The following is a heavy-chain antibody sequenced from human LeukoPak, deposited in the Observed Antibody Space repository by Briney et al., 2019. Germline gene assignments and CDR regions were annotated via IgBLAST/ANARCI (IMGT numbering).Heavy chain of an antibody. J-gene: IGHJ4*02. Sequence: ASVRVSCKASGYTFTGYYMHWVRQAPGQGLEWMGWINPNSGGTNYAQKFQGRVTMTRDTSISTAYMELSRLRSDDTAVYYCARVRYRLAETYIDYWGQGTLVTVSS. CDR1: GYTFTGYY. V-gene: IGHV1-2*02. D-gene: IGHD3-16*01. CDR2: INPNSGGT. CDR3: ARVRYRLAETYIDY.